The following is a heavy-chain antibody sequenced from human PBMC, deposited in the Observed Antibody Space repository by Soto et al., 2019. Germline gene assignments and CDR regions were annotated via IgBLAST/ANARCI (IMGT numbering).Heavy chain of an antibody. CDR2: IYYSGST. J-gene: IGHJ6*02. D-gene: IGHD4-17*01. CDR1: GGSISRYY. CDR3: ARCMTTPAWGAYYYYGMDV. V-gene: IGHV4-59*08. Sequence: PSETLSLTCTASGGSISRYYLSWLRQPPGKGPEGIGYIYYSGSTNYNPSLKSRVTISVDTSKNQFSLKLSSVTAADTAVYYCARCMTTPAWGAYYYYGMDVWGQGTTVSVSS.